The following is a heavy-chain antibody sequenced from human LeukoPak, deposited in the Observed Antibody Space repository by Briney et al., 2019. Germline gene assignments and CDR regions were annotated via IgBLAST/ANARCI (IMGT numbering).Heavy chain of an antibody. CDR2: IKQDGSEK. J-gene: IGHJ6*02. CDR3: ARNGYYHYYYYGMDV. CDR1: GFTFSSYW. Sequence: GGSLRPSCAASGFTFSSYWMSWVRQAPGKGLEWVANIKQDGSEKYYVDSVKGRFTISRDNAKNSLYLQMNSLRAEDTAVYYCARNGYYHYYYYGMDVWGQGTTVTVSS. V-gene: IGHV3-7*01. D-gene: IGHD3-22*01.